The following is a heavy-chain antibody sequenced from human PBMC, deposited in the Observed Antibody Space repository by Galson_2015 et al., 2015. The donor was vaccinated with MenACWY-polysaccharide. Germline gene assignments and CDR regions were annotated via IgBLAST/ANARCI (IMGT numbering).Heavy chain of an antibody. D-gene: IGHD3-3*01. J-gene: IGHJ4*02. Sequence: SLRLSCAASGFTFSTYSMTWVRQAPGKGLEWVSYINGGSSTIYYADSVKGRFTISRDNAKNSLYLQMNSLRDDDTAVYYCARDLMGTKLFGVAAFDSWGQGILVTVSS. CDR2: INGGSSTI. CDR3: ARDLMGTKLFGVAAFDS. V-gene: IGHV3-48*02. CDR1: GFTFSTYS.